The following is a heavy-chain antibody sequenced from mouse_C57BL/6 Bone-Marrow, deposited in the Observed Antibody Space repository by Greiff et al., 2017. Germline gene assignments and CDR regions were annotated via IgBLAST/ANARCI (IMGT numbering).Heavy chain of an antibody. CDR3: ASSRYYYGSSSPYYAIDY. Sequence: DVQLVESGGGLVKPGGSLKLSCAASGFTFSSYAMSWVRQTPEKRLEWVATISDGGSYTYYPANVKGRFTISRDNAKNNLYLQMSHLKSEDTAMYYCASSRYYYGSSSPYYAIDYWGQGTSVTVSS. CDR2: ISDGGSYT. V-gene: IGHV5-4*01. D-gene: IGHD1-1*01. CDR1: GFTFSSYA. J-gene: IGHJ4*01.